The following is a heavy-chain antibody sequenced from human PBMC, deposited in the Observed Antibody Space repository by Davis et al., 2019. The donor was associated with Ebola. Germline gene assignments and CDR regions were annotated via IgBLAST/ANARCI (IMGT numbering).Heavy chain of an antibody. CDR1: GFTFDDYA. J-gene: IGHJ4*02. D-gene: IGHD4-11*01. CDR3: ARGDYNNHIDY. Sequence: PGGSLRLSCAASGFTFDDYAMHWVRQPPGKRPEWIGEMYHTGSINDNPSLKSRVTISLDKSKNQFSLNLTSVTAADTAVYYCARGDYNNHIDYWGQGTLVTVSS. CDR2: MYHTGSI. V-gene: IGHV4-4*02.